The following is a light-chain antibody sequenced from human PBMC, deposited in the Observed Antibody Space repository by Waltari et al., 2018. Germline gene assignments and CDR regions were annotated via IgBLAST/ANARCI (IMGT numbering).Light chain of an antibody. J-gene: IGKJ5*01. CDR2: WAS. V-gene: IGKV4-1*01. CDR3: HHYYIPPLT. Sequence: DIVLTQSPDSLAVSLGERATINCKSSQSLLSSFNSKKYIAWYQQNPGQPPKLLINWASARGSGVPERFSGSGSETDFTLTISSLQAEDVAVYYCHHYYIPPLTFGQGTRLEIK. CDR1: QSLLSSFNSKKY.